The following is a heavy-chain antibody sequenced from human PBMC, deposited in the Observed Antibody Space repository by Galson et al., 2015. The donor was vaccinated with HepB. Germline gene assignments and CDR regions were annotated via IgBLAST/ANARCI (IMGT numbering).Heavy chain of an antibody. CDR1: GFTFSSYA. V-gene: IGHV3-30*04. D-gene: IGHD6-13*01. Sequence: SLRLSCAASGFTFSSYAMHWVRQAPGKGLEWVAVISYDGSNKYYADSAKGRFTISRDNSKNTLYLQMNSLRAEDTAVYYCARDRRAYSSSYLPWFDPWGQGTLVTVSS. J-gene: IGHJ5*02. CDR2: ISYDGSNK. CDR3: ARDRRAYSSSYLPWFDP.